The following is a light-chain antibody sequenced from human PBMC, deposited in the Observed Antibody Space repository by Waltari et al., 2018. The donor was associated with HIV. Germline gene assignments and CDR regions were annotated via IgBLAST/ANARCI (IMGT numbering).Light chain of an antibody. CDR2: GNS. Sequence: QSVLTQPPSVSGAPGPRVTISCTGSSSNIGAGYDVHWYQQLPGTAPKLLIYGNSNRPSGVPDRFSGSKSGTSASLVITGLQAEDEADYYCQSYDSSLSWVFGGGTKLTVL. CDR3: QSYDSSLSWV. CDR1: SSNIGAGYD. V-gene: IGLV1-40*01. J-gene: IGLJ3*02.